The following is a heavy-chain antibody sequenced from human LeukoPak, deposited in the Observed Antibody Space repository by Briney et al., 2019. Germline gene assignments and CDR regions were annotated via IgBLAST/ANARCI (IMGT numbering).Heavy chain of an antibody. J-gene: IGHJ4*02. D-gene: IGHD3-10*01. V-gene: IGHV3-23*01. Sequence: GGSLRLSCAASGFTFSTFAMIWVRQPPGKGLEWVSSIFPSGGEIHYADSVRGRFTISRDNSKSTLSLQMNSLRVEDTAVYYCARGVGGSGLLDYWGQGTLVTVSS. CDR2: IFPSGGEI. CDR1: GFTFSTFA. CDR3: ARGVGGSGLLDY.